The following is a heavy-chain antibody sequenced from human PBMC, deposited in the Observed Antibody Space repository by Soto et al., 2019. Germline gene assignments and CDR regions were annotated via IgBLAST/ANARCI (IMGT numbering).Heavy chain of an antibody. CDR2: ISSSGSTI. J-gene: IGHJ6*02. CDR1: GFTFSNYE. D-gene: IGHD3-10*01. CDR3: ARVPTYYSPYYSYAMDV. V-gene: IGHV3-48*03. Sequence: GGSLRLSCAASGFTFSNYEMNWVRQAPGKGLEWVSYISSSGSTISYADSVKGRFTISRDNAKDSLYLQMKSLRAEDTAVYYCARVPTYYSPYYSYAMDVWGQGTTVTVSS.